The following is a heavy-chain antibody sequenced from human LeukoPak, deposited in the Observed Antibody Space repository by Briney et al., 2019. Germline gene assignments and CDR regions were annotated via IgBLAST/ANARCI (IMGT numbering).Heavy chain of an antibody. CDR1: GFTFSSYD. CDR2: IGTAGDT. V-gene: IGHV3-13*01. Sequence: GSLRLSCAASGFTFSSYDMHWVRQATGKSLEWVSAIGTAGDTYYPGSVKGRFTISRENAKNSLYLQMNSLRAGDTAVYYCARANSLYYDFWSGGGYMDVWGKGTTVTVSS. CDR3: ARANSLYYDFWSGGGYMDV. D-gene: IGHD3-3*01. J-gene: IGHJ6*03.